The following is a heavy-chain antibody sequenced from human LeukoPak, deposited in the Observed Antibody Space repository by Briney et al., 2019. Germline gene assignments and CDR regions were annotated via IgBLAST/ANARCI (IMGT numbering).Heavy chain of an antibody. CDR1: GFTFSDYY. J-gene: IGHJ6*02. D-gene: IGHD3-10*01. CDR2: ISYDGSNK. Sequence: PGGSLRLSCAASGFTFSDYYMSWIRQAPGKGLEWVAVISYDGSNKYYADSVKGRFTISRDNSKNTLYLQMNSLRAEDTAVYYCAKDGIGSGNDYYYYYGMDVWGQGTTVTVSS. CDR3: AKDGIGSGNDYYYYYGMDV. V-gene: IGHV3-30*18.